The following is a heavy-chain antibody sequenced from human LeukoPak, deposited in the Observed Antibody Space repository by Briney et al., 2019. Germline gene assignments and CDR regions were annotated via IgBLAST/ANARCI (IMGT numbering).Heavy chain of an antibody. D-gene: IGHD1-26*01. CDR1: GGSISSGSYY. CDR3: ARERSGSCYLDAFDI. J-gene: IGHJ3*02. V-gene: IGHV4-61*02. CDR2: IYTSGST. Sequence: PSQTLSLTCTVSGGSISSGSYYWSWIRQPAGKGLEWIGRIYTSGSTNYNPSLKSRVTISVDTSKNQFSLKLSSVTAADTAVYYCARERSGSCYLDAFDIWGQGTMVTVSS.